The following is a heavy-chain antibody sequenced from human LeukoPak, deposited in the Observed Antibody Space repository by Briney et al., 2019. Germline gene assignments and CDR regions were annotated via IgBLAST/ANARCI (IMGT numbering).Heavy chain of an antibody. D-gene: IGHD4-17*01. J-gene: IGHJ4*02. Sequence: SETLSLTCAVYGGSFSGYYWSWIRQPPGKGLEWIGEINHSGSTNYNPSLKSRVTMSVDTSKNQFSLKVTSVTAADTAMYYCAKVGDYALKDWGQGTLVTVSS. V-gene: IGHV4-34*01. CDR1: GGSFSGYY. CDR3: AKVGDYALKD. CDR2: INHSGST.